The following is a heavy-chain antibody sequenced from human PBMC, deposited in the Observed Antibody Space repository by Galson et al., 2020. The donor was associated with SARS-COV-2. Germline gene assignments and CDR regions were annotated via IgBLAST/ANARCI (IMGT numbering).Heavy chain of an antibody. Sequence: ASVKVSCKVSGYTLTELSMHWGRQAPGKGLEWMGGFDPEDGETIYAQKFQGRVTMTEDTSTDTAYMELSSLRSEDTAVYYCATSTIFGVANWFAPWGQGTLVTVSS. V-gene: IGHV1-24*01. D-gene: IGHD3-3*01. CDR3: ATSTIFGVANWFAP. J-gene: IGHJ5*02. CDR2: FDPEDGET. CDR1: GYTLTELS.